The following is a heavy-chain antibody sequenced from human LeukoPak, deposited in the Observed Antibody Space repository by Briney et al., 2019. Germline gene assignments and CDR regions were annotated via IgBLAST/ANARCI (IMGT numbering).Heavy chain of an antibody. CDR2: FYSGGST. CDR1: GFTVSDNY. V-gene: IGHV3-66*01. J-gene: IGHJ1*01. D-gene: IGHD6-13*01. Sequence: PGGSQRLSCAASGFTVSDNYMSWVRQAPGKGLEWVSVFYSGGSTRYADSVKGRFTISRDNSKNTLYLQLNSLRAEDTAVYFCASSSWSSEYFHYWGQGTLVTVSS. CDR3: ASSSWSSEYFHY.